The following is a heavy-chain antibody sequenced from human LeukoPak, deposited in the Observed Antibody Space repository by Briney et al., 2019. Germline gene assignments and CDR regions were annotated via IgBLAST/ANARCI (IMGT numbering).Heavy chain of an antibody. V-gene: IGHV1-69*02. J-gene: IGHJ4*02. D-gene: IGHD2-2*02. CDR2: IIPILGIT. CDR3: ASGQLLYDY. Sequence: SVTVSCKSSGGTFSSYTISWVRQPPGQGLGWMGRIIPILGITNYAQKFQGRVTITADKSTSTAYMELSSLRSEDTAVYYCASGQLLYDYWGQGTLVTVSS. CDR1: GGTFSSYT.